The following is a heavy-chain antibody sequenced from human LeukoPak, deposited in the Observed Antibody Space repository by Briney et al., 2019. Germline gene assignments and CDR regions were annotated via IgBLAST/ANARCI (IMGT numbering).Heavy chain of an antibody. CDR1: GGSISSSSYF. CDR3: ARGGTRAFDI. D-gene: IGHD1-1*01. J-gene: IGHJ3*02. V-gene: IGHV4-39*07. CDR2: IYYSGST. Sequence: SETLSLTCTVSGGSISSSSYFWGWNRQPPGKAMEWIGSIYYSGSTYYNPSLKSRLTISVDTSKNQFSLKLNSVTTADTAVYYCARGGTRAFDIWGQGTMVTVSS.